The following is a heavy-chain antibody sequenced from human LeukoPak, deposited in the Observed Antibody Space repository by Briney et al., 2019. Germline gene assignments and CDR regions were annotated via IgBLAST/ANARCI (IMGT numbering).Heavy chain of an antibody. V-gene: IGHV4-39*01. CDR1: GDSISTSSDY. J-gene: IGHJ4*02. CDR2: FYYGGST. CDR3: AKLFLRDSSAWN. D-gene: IGHD6-19*01. Sequence: SETLSLTCTVSGDSISTSSDYWGWIRQPPGKGLEWIGYFYYGGSTYYTPSLKSRVTISVDTSNNQFSLRLYSVTAADTAVYYCAKLFLRDSSAWNWGQGTLVTVSS.